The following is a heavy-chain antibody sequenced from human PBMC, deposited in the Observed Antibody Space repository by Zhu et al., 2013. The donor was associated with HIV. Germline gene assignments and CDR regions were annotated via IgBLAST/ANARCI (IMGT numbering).Heavy chain of an antibody. CDR1: GYTFTSYG. J-gene: IGHJ4*02. D-gene: IGHD1-26*01. CDR2: ISAYNGNT. Sequence: QVQLVQSGAEVKKPGASVKVSCKASGYTFTSYGISWVRQAPGQGLEWMGWISAYNGNTNYAQKLQGRVTMTTDTSTSTAYMELRSLRSDDTAVYYCARDIIRWQWELLNAIDYWGQGTLVTVSS. CDR3: ARDIIRWQWELLNAIDY. V-gene: IGHV1-18*01.